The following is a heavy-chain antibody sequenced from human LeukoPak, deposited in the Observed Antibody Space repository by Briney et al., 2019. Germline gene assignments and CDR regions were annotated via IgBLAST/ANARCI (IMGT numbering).Heavy chain of an antibody. Sequence: SVKVSCKASGYTFTNYGISWVRQAPGQGLEWMGGIIPIFGTANYAQKFQGRVTITADESTSTAYMELSSLRSEDTAVYYCASNYDSSGYRTYYFDYWGQGTLVTVSS. D-gene: IGHD3-22*01. CDR2: IIPIFGTA. V-gene: IGHV1-69*13. CDR3: ASNYDSSGYRTYYFDY. CDR1: GYTFTNYG. J-gene: IGHJ4*02.